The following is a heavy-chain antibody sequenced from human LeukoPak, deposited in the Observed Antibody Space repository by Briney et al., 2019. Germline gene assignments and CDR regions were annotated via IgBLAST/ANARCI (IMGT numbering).Heavy chain of an antibody. V-gene: IGHV1-2*02. CDR1: GYTFTGYY. CDR3: ARALAYCSSPSCRYGMDV. D-gene: IGHD2-2*01. Sequence: ASVKVSCKASGYTFTGYYMHWVRQAPGQGLEWMGWINPNSGDTNYAQKFQGRVTMTRDTSISTAYMELSRLRSDDTAVYYCARALAYCSSPSCRYGMDVWGQGTTVTVSS. CDR2: INPNSGDT. J-gene: IGHJ6*02.